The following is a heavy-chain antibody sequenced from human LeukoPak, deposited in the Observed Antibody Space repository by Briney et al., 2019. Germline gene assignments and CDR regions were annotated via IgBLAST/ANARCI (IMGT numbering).Heavy chain of an antibody. CDR2: IYYSGST. D-gene: IGHD5-18*01. CDR1: GGSISSSSYY. Sequence: SETLSLTCTVSGGSISSSSYYWGWIRQPPGKGLEWIGSIYYSGSTYYNPSLKSRVTISVDTSKNQSSLKLSSVTAADTAVYYCAREGGYSYGDAPLHFDYWGQGTLVTVSS. J-gene: IGHJ4*02. V-gene: IGHV4-39*02. CDR3: AREGGYSYGDAPLHFDY.